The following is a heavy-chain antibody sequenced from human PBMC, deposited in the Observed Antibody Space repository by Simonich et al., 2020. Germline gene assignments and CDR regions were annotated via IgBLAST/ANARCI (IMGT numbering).Heavy chain of an antibody. J-gene: IGHJ3*02. D-gene: IGHD3-16*01. CDR3: ARPLGIVWAFDI. CDR2: TNHSGNT. CDR1: GGSFSGYY. Sequence: QVQLQQWGAGLLKPSETLSLTCAVYGGSFSGYYWSWIRQPPGKGLEWIGETNHSGNTKYNPSLKSRVTISVDTSKNQFSRKLSSVTAADTAVYYCARPLGIVWAFDIWGQGTMVTVSS. V-gene: IGHV4-34*01.